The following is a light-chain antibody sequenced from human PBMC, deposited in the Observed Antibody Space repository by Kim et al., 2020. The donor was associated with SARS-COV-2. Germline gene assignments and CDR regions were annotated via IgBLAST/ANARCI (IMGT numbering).Light chain of an antibody. CDR3: QQFDRLPLT. Sequence: TSLGDNVTISCQASQDISNFLNWDQQTPGKAPKLLIYDASHLETGVPSRFSGSGSGTHFSFAISSLQPEDIATYYCQQFDRLPLTFGGGTKVDIK. CDR2: DAS. J-gene: IGKJ4*01. CDR1: QDISNF. V-gene: IGKV1-33*01.